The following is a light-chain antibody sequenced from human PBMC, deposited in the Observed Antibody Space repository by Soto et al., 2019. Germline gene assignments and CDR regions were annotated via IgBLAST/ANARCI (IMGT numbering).Light chain of an antibody. J-gene: IGKJ1*01. CDR2: GAS. Sequence: EIVLTQSPGTLSLSPGERATLSCRASQSVSSSYLAWYQQKPGQAPRLLIYGASSRATGIPDRVSGSGSGTDFTLTISRLEPDDCAGYYCQQYGCSPLTFGQGTKVEIK. V-gene: IGKV3-20*01. CDR1: QSVSSSY. CDR3: QQYGCSPLT.